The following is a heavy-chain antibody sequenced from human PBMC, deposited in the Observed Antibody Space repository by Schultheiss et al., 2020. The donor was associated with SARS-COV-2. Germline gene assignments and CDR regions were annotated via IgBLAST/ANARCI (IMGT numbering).Heavy chain of an antibody. V-gene: IGHV4-34*01. CDR1: GGSFSGYY. Sequence: SETLSLTCAVYGGSFSGYYWSWIRQPPGKGLEWIGEINHSGSTNYNPSLKSRVTISVDTSKNQFSLKLSSVTAADTAVYYCERPIVVVPAATAFDIWGQGTMVTVPS. J-gene: IGHJ3*02. CDR3: ERPIVVVPAATAFDI. CDR2: INHSGST. D-gene: IGHD2-2*01.